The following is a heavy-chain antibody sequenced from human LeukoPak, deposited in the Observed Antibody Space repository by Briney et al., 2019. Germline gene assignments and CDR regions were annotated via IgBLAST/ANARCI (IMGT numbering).Heavy chain of an antibody. V-gene: IGHV3-30-3*01. CDR1: GFTFSSYA. J-gene: IGHJ4*02. D-gene: IGHD2-21*02. CDR2: ISYDGSNK. Sequence: PGGSLRLSCAASGFTFSSYAMHWVRQAPGKGLEWVAVISYDGSNKYYADSVKGRFTISRDNSKNTLYLQMNSLRAEDTAVYYCARCIQGDPFDYWGQGTLVTVSS. CDR3: ARCIQGDPFDY.